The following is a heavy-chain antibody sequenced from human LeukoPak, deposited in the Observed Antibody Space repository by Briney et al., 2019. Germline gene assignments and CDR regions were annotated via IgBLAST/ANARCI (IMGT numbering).Heavy chain of an antibody. V-gene: IGHV4-39*01. J-gene: IGHJ3*02. Sequence: PSETLSLSCTVSGGSISSGSYYWGWIRQPPGKGMEWIGSIYYSGSTYYNPSLKSRVTISVDTSKNQFSLKLNSVTAADTAVYYCARHPWSDAFDIWGQGTMVTVSS. CDR3: ARHPWSDAFDI. CDR2: IYYSGST. CDR1: GGSISSGSYY.